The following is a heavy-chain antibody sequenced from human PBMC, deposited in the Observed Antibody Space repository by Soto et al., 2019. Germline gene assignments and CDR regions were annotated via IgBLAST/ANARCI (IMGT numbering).Heavy chain of an antibody. CDR3: ATRGSGSYYDY. J-gene: IGHJ4*02. CDR2: ISGSGDST. V-gene: IGHV3-23*01. Sequence: EVQLLESGGGLVQPGGSLRLSCAASGFTFSSYAMRWVRQAPVKGLEWVSAISGSGDSTYYADSVKGRFTISRDNSKNALYLQMTSLRAEYTCGYYGATRGSGSYYDYWGQGTLVTVSS. D-gene: IGHD1-26*01. CDR1: GFTFSSYA.